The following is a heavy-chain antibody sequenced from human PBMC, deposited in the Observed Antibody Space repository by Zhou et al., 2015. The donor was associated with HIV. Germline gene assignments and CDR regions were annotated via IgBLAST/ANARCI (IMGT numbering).Heavy chain of an antibody. CDR3: ARSTGGSGSYYKIFFFDY. Sequence: QVQLVQSGAEVKKPGSSVKVSCKASGGTFSSYAISWVRQAPGQGLEWMGGIIPIFGTANYAQKFQGRVTITADESTSTAYMELSSLRSEDTAVYYCARSTGGSGSYYKIFFFDYWGQGTLVTVSS. D-gene: IGHD3-10*01. J-gene: IGHJ4*02. CDR1: GGTFSSYA. V-gene: IGHV1-69*01. CDR2: IIPIFGTA.